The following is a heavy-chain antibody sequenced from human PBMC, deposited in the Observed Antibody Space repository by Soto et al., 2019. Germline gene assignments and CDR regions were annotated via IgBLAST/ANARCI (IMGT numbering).Heavy chain of an antibody. CDR1: GGTFSDYA. J-gene: IGHJ6*02. CDR3: AIDRIQLRMGKYSFNGMDV. CDR2: IVPRFGSP. D-gene: IGHD5-18*01. V-gene: IGHV1-69*06. Sequence: QVQLVQSGAEMRKPGSSLRVSCKASGGTFSDYAFSWVRQAPGQGLEWMGGIVPRFGSPNYAQKFRGRVTMTADTSSSTDNVALSSLRFDVTSVYFCAIDRIQLRMGKYSFNGMDVWGQGTTIIVSS.